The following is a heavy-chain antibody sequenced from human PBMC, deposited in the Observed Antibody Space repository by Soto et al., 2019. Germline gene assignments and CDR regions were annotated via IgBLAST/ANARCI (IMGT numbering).Heavy chain of an antibody. Sequence: GGSLKLSCAASGLPLNSYSMNWVRQAPGKGLEWVSSISSSSSYIYYADSVKGRFTISRDNAKNSLYLQMNSLRAEDTAVYYCARSIHKSLRPFYGMDVWGQGTTVTVSS. V-gene: IGHV3-21*01. CDR3: ARSIHKSLRPFYGMDV. CDR1: GLPLNSYS. CDR2: ISSSSSYI. J-gene: IGHJ6*02. D-gene: IGHD5-18*01.